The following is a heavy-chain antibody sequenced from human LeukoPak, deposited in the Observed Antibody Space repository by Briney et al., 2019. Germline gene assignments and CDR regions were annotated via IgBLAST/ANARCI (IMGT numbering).Heavy chain of an antibody. CDR3: ASEIAVAGPIPKSFDY. V-gene: IGHV3-23*01. CDR1: GFTFSSYA. D-gene: IGHD6-19*01. Sequence: PGGSLRLSCAASGFTFSSYAMSWVRQAPGKGLEWVSAISGSGGSTYYAGSVKGRFTISRDNSKNTLYLQMNSLRAEDTAVYYCASEIAVAGPIPKSFDYWGQGTLVTVSS. J-gene: IGHJ4*02. CDR2: ISGSGGST.